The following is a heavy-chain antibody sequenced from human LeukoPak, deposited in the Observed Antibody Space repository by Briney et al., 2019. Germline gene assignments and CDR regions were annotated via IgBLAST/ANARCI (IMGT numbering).Heavy chain of an antibody. Sequence: SETLSLTCAVYGGSFSGYYWSWIRQPTGKGLEWIGEINHSGSTNYNPSLKSRVTISVDTSKNQFSLKLSSVTAADTAVYYCARVGGGARTFDYWGQGTLVTVSS. V-gene: IGHV4-34*01. J-gene: IGHJ4*02. CDR1: GGSFSGYY. D-gene: IGHD1-26*01. CDR3: ARVGGGARTFDY. CDR2: INHSGST.